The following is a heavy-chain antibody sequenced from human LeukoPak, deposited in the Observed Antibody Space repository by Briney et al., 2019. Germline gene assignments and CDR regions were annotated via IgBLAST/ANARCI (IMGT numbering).Heavy chain of an antibody. D-gene: IGHD5-12*01. J-gene: IGHJ6*03. CDR1: GGSISSGSYY. Sequence: PSQTLSLTCTVSGGSISSGSYYWSWIRQPAGKGLEWIERIYTSGSTNYNPSLKGRVTISVDTSKNQFSLKLSSVTAADTAVYYCARSRVVATMRGLYYYYMDVWGKGTTVTVSS. V-gene: IGHV4-61*02. CDR2: IYTSGST. CDR3: ARSRVVATMRGLYYYYMDV.